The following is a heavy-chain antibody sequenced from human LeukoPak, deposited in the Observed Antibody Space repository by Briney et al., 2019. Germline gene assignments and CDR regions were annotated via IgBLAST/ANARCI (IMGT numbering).Heavy chain of an antibody. CDR2: IYYSGST. V-gene: IGHV4-61*01. CDR1: GGSVSSGSYY. D-gene: IGHD2-2*01. CDR3: ARVGYCSSTSCYYHYYGMDV. J-gene: IGHJ6*02. Sequence: SEILSLTCTVSGGSVSSGSYYWSWIRQPPGKGLEWIGYIYYSGSTNYNPSLKSRVTISVDTSKNQFSLKLSSVTAADTAVYYCARVGYCSSTSCYYHYYGMDVWGQGTTVTVSS.